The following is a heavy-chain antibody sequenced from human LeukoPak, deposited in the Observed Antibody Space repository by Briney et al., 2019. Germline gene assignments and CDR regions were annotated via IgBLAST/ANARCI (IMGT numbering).Heavy chain of an antibody. Sequence: SVKVSCKASGGTFSSYAISWVRQAPGQGLEWMGRIIPILGIANYAQKFQGRVTTTADKSTSTAYMELSSLRSEDTAVYYCAREGDGDYGDAFDIWGQGTMVTVSS. J-gene: IGHJ3*02. V-gene: IGHV1-69*04. D-gene: IGHD4-17*01. CDR2: IIPILGIA. CDR3: AREGDGDYGDAFDI. CDR1: GGTFSSYA.